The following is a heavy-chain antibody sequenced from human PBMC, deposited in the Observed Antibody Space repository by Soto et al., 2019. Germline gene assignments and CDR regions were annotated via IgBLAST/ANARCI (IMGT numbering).Heavy chain of an antibody. V-gene: IGHV1-69*12. Sequence: QVQLVQSGAEVKKPGSSVKVSCKASGGTFSSYAISWVRQAPGQGLEWMGGIIPIFGTANYAQKFQGRVTITADESTRTNYMELSSLRSEDTAVYSCTRKDHCISACCYAGYYYYYGMDVWGQGTTVTVSS. J-gene: IGHJ6*02. CDR1: GGTFSSYA. D-gene: IGHD2-2*01. CDR2: IIPIFGTA. CDR3: TRKDHCISACCYAGYYYYYGMDV.